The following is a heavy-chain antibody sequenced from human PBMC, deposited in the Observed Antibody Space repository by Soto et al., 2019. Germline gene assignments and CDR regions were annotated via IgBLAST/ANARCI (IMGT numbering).Heavy chain of an antibody. J-gene: IGHJ6*02. Sequence: VKVSCEASLGTFSSYSMSWVRQAPGQGLEWMGGIIPIFGTANYAQKFQGRVTITADESTSTAYMELSSLRSEDTAVYYCARDKAAGRIRYYYGMDVWGQGTTVTVSS. CDR1: LGTFSSYS. V-gene: IGHV1-69*13. CDR3: ARDKAAGRIRYYYGMDV. CDR2: IIPIFGTA. D-gene: IGHD6-13*01.